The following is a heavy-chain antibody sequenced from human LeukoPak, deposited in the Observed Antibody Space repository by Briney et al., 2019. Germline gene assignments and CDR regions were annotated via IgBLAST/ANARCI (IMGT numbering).Heavy chain of an antibody. J-gene: IGHJ4*02. V-gene: IGHV3-73*01. CDR2: VRSRANSYAT. CDR3: TTHYYDSSGYHYGAFDY. Sequence: GGSLRLSCAASGFTFSGSAMHWVRQASGKGLEWVGRVRSRANSYATTYAASVRGRFSISRDDSKNTAFLEMNSLKTEDTAVYYCTTHYYDSSGYHYGAFDYWGQGALVTVSS. D-gene: IGHD3-22*01. CDR1: GFTFSGSA.